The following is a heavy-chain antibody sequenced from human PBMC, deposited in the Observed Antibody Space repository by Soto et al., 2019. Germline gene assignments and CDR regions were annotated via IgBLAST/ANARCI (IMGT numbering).Heavy chain of an antibody. CDR1: GYTFTSYY. CDR2: INPSGGTT. J-gene: IGHJ2*01. CDR3: AKNFERPGVQFRP. V-gene: IGHV1-46*01. D-gene: IGHD3-9*01. Sequence: QVQLVQSGAEVQKPGASVKVSCKASGYTFTSYYMHWVRQAPGQGLEWMGIINPSGGTTNYGQQFQGRGNPARDTAPKTVYMEPSSLETEETAVFLLAKNFERPGVQFRPWGPGTLVTISS.